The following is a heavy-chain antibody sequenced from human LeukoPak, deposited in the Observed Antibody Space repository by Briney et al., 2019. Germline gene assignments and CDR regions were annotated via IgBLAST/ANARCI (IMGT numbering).Heavy chain of an antibody. CDR3: ARGPGENDY. J-gene: IGHJ4*02. V-gene: IGHV4-34*01. CDR2: INHSGST. D-gene: IGHD3-16*01. Sequence: SETLSLTCAVYGGSFSGYNWSWIRQPPGKGLEWIGEINHSGSTNYNPSLKSRVTISVDTSKNQFSLKLSSVTAADTAVYYCARGPGENDYWGQGTLVTVSS. CDR1: GGSFSGYN.